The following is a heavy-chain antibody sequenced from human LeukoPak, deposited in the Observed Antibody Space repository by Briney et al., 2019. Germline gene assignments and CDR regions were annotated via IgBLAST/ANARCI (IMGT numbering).Heavy chain of an antibody. Sequence: SVKASCKASGYTFTSYAISWVRQAPGQGLEWMGGIIPIFGTANYAQKLQGRVTITADESTSTAYMELSSLRSEDTAVYYCAYDFWSGYYTFGFDPWGQGTLVTVSS. CDR2: IIPIFGTA. J-gene: IGHJ5*02. CDR1: GYTFTSYA. CDR3: AYDFWSGYYTFGFDP. D-gene: IGHD3-3*01. V-gene: IGHV1-69*13.